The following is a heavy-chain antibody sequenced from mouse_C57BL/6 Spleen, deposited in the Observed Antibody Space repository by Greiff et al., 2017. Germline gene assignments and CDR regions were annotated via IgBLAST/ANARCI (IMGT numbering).Heavy chain of an antibody. J-gene: IGHJ3*01. Sequence: QVQLKQPGAELVRPGSSVKLSCKASGYTFTSYWMHWVKQRPIQGLEWIGNIDPSDSETHYNQKFKDKATLTVDKSSSTAYMQLSSLTSEDSAVYYCARGKGRRGRFAYWGQGTLVTVSA. CDR1: GYTFTSYW. V-gene: IGHV1-52*01. CDR2: IDPSDSET. CDR3: ARGKGRRGRFAY. D-gene: IGHD2-14*01.